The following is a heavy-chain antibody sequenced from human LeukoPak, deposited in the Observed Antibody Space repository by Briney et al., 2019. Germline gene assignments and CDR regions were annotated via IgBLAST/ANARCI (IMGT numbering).Heavy chain of an antibody. D-gene: IGHD2-2*01. V-gene: IGHV1-18*04. CDR2: ISAYNGNT. CDR1: GYTFTSYG. J-gene: IGHJ5*02. CDR3: ARGGPIIVVVPAAPTNNWFDP. Sequence: ASVKVSCKASGYTFTSYGISWVRQAPGQGLEWMGWISAYNGNTNYAQKLQGRVTMTTDTSTSTAYMELRSLRSDDTAVYCCARGGPIIVVVPAAPTNNWFDPWGQGTLVTVSS.